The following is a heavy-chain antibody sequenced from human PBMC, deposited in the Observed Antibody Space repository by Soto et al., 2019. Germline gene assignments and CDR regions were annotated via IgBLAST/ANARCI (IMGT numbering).Heavy chain of an antibody. V-gene: IGHV1-46*01. Sequence: ASVKVSCQASVCSFTSYYMHWVRQAPGQGLERMGIINPSGGSTSYAQKFQGRVTMTRDTSTSTVYMELSSLRSEDTAVYYCARDRGICSSTSCYYCYYYGMDVWGQGTTVTVSS. J-gene: IGHJ6*02. CDR1: VCSFTSYY. D-gene: IGHD2-2*01. CDR3: ARDRGICSSTSCYYCYYYGMDV. CDR2: INPSGGST.